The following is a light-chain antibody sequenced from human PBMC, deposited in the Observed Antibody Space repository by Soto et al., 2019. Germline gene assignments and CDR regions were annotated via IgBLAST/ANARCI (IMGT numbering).Light chain of an antibody. CDR2: ATS. V-gene: IGKV1-39*01. CDR3: MQALQTPT. CDR1: RNVSIY. Sequence: EIPLTQSPCSVAPSXGHGLTLTFRASRNVSIYLNWYQHKPGKGPTLLIHATSNLQIGVPDRFSGSGSGTDFTLKISRVEAEDVGVYYCMQALQTPTFGGGTKVDIK. J-gene: IGKJ4*01.